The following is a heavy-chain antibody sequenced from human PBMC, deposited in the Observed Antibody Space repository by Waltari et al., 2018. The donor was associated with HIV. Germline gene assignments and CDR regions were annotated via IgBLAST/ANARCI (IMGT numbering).Heavy chain of an antibody. D-gene: IGHD3-22*01. J-gene: IGHJ4*02. CDR2: INPRGGNT. CDR1: GYMFTGYF. Sequence: QVHLVQSGAEVKKPGASVKISCKASGYMFTGYFIQWVRQAPGQGLEWMGVINPRGGNTTYAQKFQGRVTMTTDTSTSTVYMGMNSLRPEDTAVYFCARGGPFYYESSGYPDYWGQGTLVTVTS. CDR3: ARGGPFYYESSGYPDY. V-gene: IGHV1-46*01.